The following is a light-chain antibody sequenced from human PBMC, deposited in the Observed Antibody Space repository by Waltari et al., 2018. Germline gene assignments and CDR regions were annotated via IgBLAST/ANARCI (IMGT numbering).Light chain of an antibody. Sequence: IQLTQSPSSLSASVGDRVTITCRASQDNSNFLAWYQQKPGKAPKLLIYAASTLHSGVPSRFSGSGSGTDFTLTISSLQPEDFAAYYCHQLNTFPTFGGGTKVEI. V-gene: IGKV1-9*01. CDR2: AAS. CDR3: HQLNTFPT. J-gene: IGKJ4*01. CDR1: QDNSNF.